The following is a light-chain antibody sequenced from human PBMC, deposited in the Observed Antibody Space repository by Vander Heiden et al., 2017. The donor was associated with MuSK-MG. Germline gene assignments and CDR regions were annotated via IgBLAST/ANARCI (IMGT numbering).Light chain of an antibody. Sequence: EIQMSQSPSYLSASEGDEVTTTCRASKSIRSYLNWFQQKPGKAPKPLIYGASSLQSGLPSRFSGSSSGTYFTLPIRRAQREDFATFYSQQSDSTPFTFGQGTQLEIK. CDR2: GAS. V-gene: IGKV1-39*01. J-gene: IGKJ5*01. CDR1: KSIRSY. CDR3: QQSDSTPFT.